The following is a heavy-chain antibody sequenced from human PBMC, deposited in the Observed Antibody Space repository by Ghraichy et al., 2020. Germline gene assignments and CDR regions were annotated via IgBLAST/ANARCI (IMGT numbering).Heavy chain of an antibody. CDR3: ARKGDIANAFDI. CDR2: IYFNGDT. D-gene: IGHD3-16*01. V-gene: IGHV4-28*01. Sequence: SETLSLTCVVSGYSISSNNWWGWIRQPPGKGLEWIGYIYFNGDTYYNPSLKSRVTMSVDTSKNQFSLNLSSVTAVDTAVYYCARKGDIANAFDIWGQGTMVTVSS. J-gene: IGHJ3*02. CDR1: GYSISSNNW.